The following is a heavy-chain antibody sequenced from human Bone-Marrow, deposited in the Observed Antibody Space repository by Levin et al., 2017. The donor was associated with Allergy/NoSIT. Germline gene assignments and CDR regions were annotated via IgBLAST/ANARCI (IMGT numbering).Heavy chain of an antibody. CDR1: GFSLTTYY. CDR3: ARDLGPQGGYSFGFDY. CDR2: ISPRGGST. D-gene: IGHD5-18*01. V-gene: IGHV1-46*01. Sequence: ASVKVSCKASGFSLTTYYMHWVRQAPGQGLEWMGIISPRGGSTTYARKFQGRVSMTRDTSTTTFYMELNSLTSEDTAVYYCARDLGPQGGYSFGFDYWGQGTLVTVSS. J-gene: IGHJ4*02.